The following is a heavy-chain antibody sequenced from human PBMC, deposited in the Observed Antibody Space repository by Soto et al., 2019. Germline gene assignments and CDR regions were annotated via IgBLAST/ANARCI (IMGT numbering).Heavy chain of an antibody. CDR2: ISSSSSNI. CDR1: GFTFSRYS. Sequence: VGSLRLSGAASGFTFSRYSMNWVRQAPGKGLEWVSSISSSSSNIYYADSEKGRFTISRDNAKNSLYLQMSSLRAEDTAVYYCAGDVGFYYGAGRAFFDYWGQGTLVTVSS. D-gene: IGHD4-17*01. CDR3: AGDVGFYYGAGRAFFDY. J-gene: IGHJ4*02. V-gene: IGHV3-21*01.